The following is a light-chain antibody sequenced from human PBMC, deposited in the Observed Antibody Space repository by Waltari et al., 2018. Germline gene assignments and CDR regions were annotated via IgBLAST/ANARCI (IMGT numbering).Light chain of an antibody. J-gene: IGKJ2*01. Sequence: IVMTQSPATLSVSPGERATLSCRASQSVSDSLAWYQQKLGQAPRLLIYGASTRASGVPARFSGSGSGTDFTLTISSMQSEDFALYYCQQYNTWPPLYTFGQGTKVEMK. CDR1: QSVSDS. V-gene: IGKV3-15*01. CDR3: QQYNTWPPLYT. CDR2: GAS.